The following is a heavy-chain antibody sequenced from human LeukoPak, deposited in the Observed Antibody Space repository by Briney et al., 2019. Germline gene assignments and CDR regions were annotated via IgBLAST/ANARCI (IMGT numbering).Heavy chain of an antibody. D-gene: IGHD2-15*01. CDR2: IYYSGST. CDR1: GGSISSYY. J-gene: IGHJ6*03. Sequence: SETLSLTCTVSGGSISSYYWSWIRQPPGKGLEWIGYIYYSGSTNYNPSLKSRVTISVDTSKNQFSLKLSSVTAADTAVYYCARGTDCSGGSCYSAYYYYYMDVWGKGTTVTISS. CDR3: ARGTDCSGGSCYSAYYYYYMDV. V-gene: IGHV4-59*01.